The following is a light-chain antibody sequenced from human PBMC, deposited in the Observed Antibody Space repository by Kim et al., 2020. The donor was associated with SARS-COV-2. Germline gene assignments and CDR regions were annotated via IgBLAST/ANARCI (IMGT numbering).Light chain of an antibody. CDR2: KDS. V-gene: IGLV3-25*03. CDR3: QSADSSGTWV. J-gene: IGLJ3*02. Sequence: VSPGQTAKITCSGDALPKQYAYWYKQKPGQAPVLVIYKDSERPSGIPERFSGSSSGTTVTLTISGVQAEDEADYYCQSADSSGTWVFGGGTQLTVL. CDR1: ALPKQY.